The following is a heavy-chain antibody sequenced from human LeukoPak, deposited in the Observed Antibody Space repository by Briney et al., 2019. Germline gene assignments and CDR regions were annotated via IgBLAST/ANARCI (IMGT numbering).Heavy chain of an antibody. J-gene: IGHJ4*02. CDR1: GGSFSGYY. D-gene: IGHD3-16*01. V-gene: IGHV4-34*01. CDR3: ARRRRTIGRGSDY. CDR2: INHSGSA. Sequence: SETLSLTCAVYGGSFSGYYWSWIRQPPGKGLEWIGEINHSGSANYNPSLKSRVTISVDTSKNQFSLKLSSVTAADTAVYYCARRRRTIGRGSDYWGQGTLVTVSS.